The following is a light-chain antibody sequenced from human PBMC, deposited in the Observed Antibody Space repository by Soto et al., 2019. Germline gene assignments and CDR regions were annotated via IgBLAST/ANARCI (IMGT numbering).Light chain of an antibody. Sequence: EIVMTQSPATLAGSPGETVTLSCRASQSLGGNLAWYQQKPGQAPRLLIFRASTRATGVPARFSGRGSGTEFTLTISGLQSEDFAVYYCQQYSKWPPWTCGPGTKVEIK. CDR1: QSLGGN. CDR2: RAS. CDR3: QQYSKWPPWT. V-gene: IGKV3-15*01. J-gene: IGKJ1*01.